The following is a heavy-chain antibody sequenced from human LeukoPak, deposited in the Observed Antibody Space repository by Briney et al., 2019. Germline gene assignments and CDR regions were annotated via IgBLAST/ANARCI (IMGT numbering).Heavy chain of an antibody. J-gene: IGHJ5*02. CDR2: INHSGST. Sequence: SETLSLTCAVYGGSFSGYYWSWIRQPPGKGLEWIGEINHSGSTNYNPSLKSRVTISVDTSKNQFSLKLSSVTAADTAVYYCARGVWFDPWGQGTLVTVSS. CDR3: ARGVWFDP. CDR1: GGSFSGYY. V-gene: IGHV4-34*01.